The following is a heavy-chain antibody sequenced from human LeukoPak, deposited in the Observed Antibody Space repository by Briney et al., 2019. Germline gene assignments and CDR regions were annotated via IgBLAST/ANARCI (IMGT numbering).Heavy chain of an antibody. J-gene: IGHJ4*02. Sequence: SVTVSCKASGYTFTDYYMHWVRLAPGQGLEWMGWINPNSGGTNYVQKFQGRVTMTRDTSISTAYMELSRLRSDDTAVYYCAREEIYYDSSGLAYWGQGTLVTVLS. CDR1: GYTFTDYY. D-gene: IGHD3-22*01. CDR3: AREEIYYDSSGLAY. V-gene: IGHV1-2*02. CDR2: INPNSGGT.